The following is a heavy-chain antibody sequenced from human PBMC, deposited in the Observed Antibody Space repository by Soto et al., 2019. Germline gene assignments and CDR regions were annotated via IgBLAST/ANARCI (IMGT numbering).Heavy chain of an antibody. CDR2: VIPIFGTA. D-gene: IGHD2-15*01. CDR1: GGTFSSYA. V-gene: IGHV1-69*01. Sequence: QVQLVQSGAEVKKPGSSVKVSCKASGGTFSSYAISWVRQAPGQGLEWMGGVIPIFGTANYAQKFQGRVTITADESTSTAYMEQSSLRSEDTAVYYCARERVVVAAKGGFDYWGQGTLVTVSS. CDR3: ARERVVVAAKGGFDY. J-gene: IGHJ4*02.